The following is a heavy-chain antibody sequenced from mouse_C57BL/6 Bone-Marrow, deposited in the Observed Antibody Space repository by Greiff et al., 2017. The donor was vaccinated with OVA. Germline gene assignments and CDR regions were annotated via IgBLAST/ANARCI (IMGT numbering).Heavy chain of an antibody. CDR2: LYPGSGST. D-gene: IGHD3-1*01. V-gene: IGHV1-55*01. Sequence: VQLQQPGAELVKPGASVKMSCTASGYTFTSYWITWVKQRPGQGLEWIGDLYPGSGSTNYNAKFQSKATLTVATSSSTAYMPPSSLTSEDAAVYYCARGTFYYFDYWGQGTTLTVSS. CDR1: GYTFTSYW. J-gene: IGHJ2*01. CDR3: ARGTFYYFDY.